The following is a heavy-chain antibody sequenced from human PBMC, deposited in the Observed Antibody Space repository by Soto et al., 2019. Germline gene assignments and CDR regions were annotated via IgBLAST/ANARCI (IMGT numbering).Heavy chain of an antibody. V-gene: IGHV2-5*02. CDR1: GFSLSTSGVG. Sequence: GSGPTLVNPTQTLTLTCTYSGFSLSTSGVGVGWIRQPPGKALEWLALIYWDDDKGYSPSLKSRLTITKDTSKNQVVLKMTNMDPVDTATYYCAHIFGYCGGGSCYSGDYYYGMDVWGQGATVTVSS. D-gene: IGHD2-15*01. CDR2: IYWDDDK. J-gene: IGHJ6*02. CDR3: AHIFGYCGGGSCYSGDYYYGMDV.